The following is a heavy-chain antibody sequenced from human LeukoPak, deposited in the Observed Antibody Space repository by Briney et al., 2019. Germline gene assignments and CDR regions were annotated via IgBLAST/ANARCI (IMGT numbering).Heavy chain of an antibody. CDR3: ARHEEAD. CDR1: GYTFTGYY. CDR2: IHPSDSYA. J-gene: IGHJ4*02. Sequence: GESLKISCKGSGYTFTGYYITWVRQMPGKGLEWMGRIHPSDSYASYGPSFQGHVTISLDKSIMTAYLQWSSLKASDTAMYYCARHEEADWGQGTLVTVSS. V-gene: IGHV5-10-1*01.